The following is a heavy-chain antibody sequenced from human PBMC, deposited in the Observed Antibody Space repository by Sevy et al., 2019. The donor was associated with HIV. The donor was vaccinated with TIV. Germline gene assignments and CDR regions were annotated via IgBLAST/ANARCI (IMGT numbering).Heavy chain of an antibody. CDR3: ARDYSQRITMVRGVILVGLYDY. CDR1: GFTFSSYS. Sequence: GGSLRLSCAASGFTFSSYSMNWVRQAPGKGLEWVSYISSSSSTIYYADSVKGRFTISRDNAKNSLYLQMNSLRDGDTAVYYCARDYSQRITMVRGVILVGLYDYWGQGTLVTVSS. J-gene: IGHJ4*02. D-gene: IGHD3-10*01. V-gene: IGHV3-48*02. CDR2: ISSSSSTI.